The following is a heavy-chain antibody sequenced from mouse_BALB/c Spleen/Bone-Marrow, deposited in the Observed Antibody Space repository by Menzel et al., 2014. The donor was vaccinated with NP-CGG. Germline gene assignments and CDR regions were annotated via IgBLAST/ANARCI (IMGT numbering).Heavy chain of an antibody. CDR3: ARSGYYGSSPYYAMDY. V-gene: IGHV5-17*02. Sequence: DVMLVESGGGLVQPGGSRKLSCAASGFTFSSLGMHWVRQAPEKGLEWVAYISSGSSTIYYADTVKGRFTISIDNPKNTLFLQMTSLRSEDTAMYYCARSGYYGSSPYYAMDYWGQGTSVTVSS. D-gene: IGHD1-1*01. J-gene: IGHJ4*01. CDR1: GFTFSSLG. CDR2: ISSGSSTI.